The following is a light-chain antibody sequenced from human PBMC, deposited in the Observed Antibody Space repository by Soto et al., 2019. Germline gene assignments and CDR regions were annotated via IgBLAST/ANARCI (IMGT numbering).Light chain of an antibody. Sequence: AIQMTQSPSSLSASVGDRVTITCRASQGIRNDVGWYQQKPGRAPKLLIYAASSFQSGVPSRFSGSGSGTDFTLTISSLQPEDFATYYCLQDYNYPRTFGQGTKVEIK. J-gene: IGKJ1*01. CDR3: LQDYNYPRT. CDR1: QGIRND. CDR2: AAS. V-gene: IGKV1-6*01.